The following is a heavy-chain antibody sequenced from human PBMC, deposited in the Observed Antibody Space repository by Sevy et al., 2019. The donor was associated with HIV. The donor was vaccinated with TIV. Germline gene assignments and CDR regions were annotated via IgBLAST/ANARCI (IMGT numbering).Heavy chain of an antibody. J-gene: IGHJ6*02. CDR3: AGAATAYYYAMGV. D-gene: IGHD3-16*01. Sequence: SENLSLTCTVSGDSVSSGNYYWSWIRQPPGKGLEWIGYHFYSGSTTYNPSLKSRVTISIDRSKNQFSLKLSSVTAADTAVYYCAGAATAYYYAMGVWGQGTTVTVSS. CDR1: GDSVSSGNYY. V-gene: IGHV4-61*01. CDR2: HFYSGST.